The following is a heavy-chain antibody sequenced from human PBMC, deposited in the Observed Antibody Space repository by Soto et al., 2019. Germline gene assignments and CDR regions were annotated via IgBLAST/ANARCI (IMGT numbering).Heavy chain of an antibody. CDR3: AREPGYGDSDNWFDP. CDR2: ISIGSSTI. V-gene: IGHV3-48*02. Sequence: GGSLRLSCEASGFTFSSNGMNWVRQAPGKGLEWVSFISIGSSTIDYADSVRGRFTISRDNAKNSLYLQMNSLRDEDTAVYYCAREPGYGDSDNWFDPWGQGTLVTVSS. J-gene: IGHJ5*02. D-gene: IGHD4-17*01. CDR1: GFTFSSNG.